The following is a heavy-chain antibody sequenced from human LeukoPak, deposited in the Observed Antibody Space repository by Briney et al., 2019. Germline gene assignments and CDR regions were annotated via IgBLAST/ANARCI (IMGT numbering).Heavy chain of an antibody. CDR3: VNDVSGSYTFDY. D-gene: IGHD1-26*01. CDR1: GFTFSSSA. CDR2: INDNGRAT. J-gene: IGHJ4*02. V-gene: IGHV3-64D*09. Sequence: GGCLRLSCSASGFTFSSSAMHWVRQAPGKGLEYVSGINDNGRATHYGDSLKGRFTISRDNSKNTLYLQMSTLTTEDTAIYYCVNDVSGSYTFDYWGQGTLVTVSS.